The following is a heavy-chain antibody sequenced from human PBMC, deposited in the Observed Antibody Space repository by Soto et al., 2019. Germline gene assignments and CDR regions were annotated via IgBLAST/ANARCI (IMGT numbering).Heavy chain of an antibody. CDR3: ARGDGYSYGN. CDR2: INHSGST. Sequence: QVQLQQWGAGLLKPSETLSLTCAVYGGSFSGYYWSWIRQPPGKGLEWIGEINHSGSTNYNPSLKSRVTISVDTSKNQFSLKLSSVTAADTAVYYCARGDGYSYGNWGQGTLVTVSS. D-gene: IGHD5-18*01. CDR1: GGSFSGYY. V-gene: IGHV4-34*01. J-gene: IGHJ4*02.